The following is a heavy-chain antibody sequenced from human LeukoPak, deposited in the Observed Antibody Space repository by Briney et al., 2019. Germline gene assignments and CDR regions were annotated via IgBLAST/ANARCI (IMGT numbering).Heavy chain of an antibody. CDR1: GGSISSSSYY. D-gene: IGHD2-2*01. J-gene: IGHJ4*02. Sequence: SETLSLTCTVSGGSISSSSYYWGWIRQPPGKGLEWIGSIYYSGSTYYNPSLKSRVTISVDTSKNQFSLKLSSVTAADTAVYYCASLGQLLNFDYWGQGTLVTVSS. CDR3: ASLGQLLNFDY. CDR2: IYYSGST. V-gene: IGHV4-39*01.